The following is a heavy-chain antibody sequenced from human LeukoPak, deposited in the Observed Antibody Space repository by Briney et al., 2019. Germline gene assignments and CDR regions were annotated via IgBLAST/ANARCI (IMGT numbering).Heavy chain of an antibody. D-gene: IGHD6-19*01. V-gene: IGHV4-59*08. CDR2: IYYSGST. Sequence: SETLSLTCTVSGDSISSYYWSWIRQPPGKGLEWIGYIYYSGSTNYNPSLKSRVTISVDTSKNQFSLKLSSVTAADTAVYYCARHVRIAVAGLDAFDIWGQGTVVTVSS. J-gene: IGHJ3*02. CDR3: ARHVRIAVAGLDAFDI. CDR1: GDSISSYY.